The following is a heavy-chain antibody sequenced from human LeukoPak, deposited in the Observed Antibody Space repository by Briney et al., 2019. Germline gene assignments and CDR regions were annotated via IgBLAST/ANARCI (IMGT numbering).Heavy chain of an antibody. CDR1: GFPFSSYE. Sequence: GGSLRLSCAASGFPFSSYEMNWVRQAPGKRLQWVSYISSTGNKIYYAASVKGRFTISRDNAKNSLYLQIDSLRAEDTAVYYCARGQRPQYTSTWDNWFDPWGQGTQVTVSS. J-gene: IGHJ5*02. CDR3: ARGQRPQYTSTWDNWFDP. D-gene: IGHD2-2*01. V-gene: IGHV3-48*03. CDR2: ISSTGNKI.